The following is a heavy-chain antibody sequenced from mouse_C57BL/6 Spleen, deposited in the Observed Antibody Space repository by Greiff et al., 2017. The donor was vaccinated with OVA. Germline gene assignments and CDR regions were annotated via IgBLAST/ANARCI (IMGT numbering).Heavy chain of an antibody. CDR2: IDPANGNT. CDR3: ARPRFATVVERAMDY. CDR1: GFNIKNTY. J-gene: IGHJ4*01. D-gene: IGHD1-1*01. Sequence: VHVKQSVAELVRPGASVKLSCTASGFNIKNTYMHWVKQRPEQGLEWIGRIDPANGNTKYALKFQGKATITADTSSNTAYVQLSSLTSEDTAIYYCARPRFATVVERAMDYWGQGTSVTVSS. V-gene: IGHV14-3*01.